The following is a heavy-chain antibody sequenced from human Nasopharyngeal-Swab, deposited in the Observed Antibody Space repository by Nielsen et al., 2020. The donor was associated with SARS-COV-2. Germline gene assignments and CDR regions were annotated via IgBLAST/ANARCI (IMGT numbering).Heavy chain of an antibody. D-gene: IGHD2-15*01. CDR3: ARDSRYCSGGSCYFWFDP. Sequence: SETLSLTCTVSGGSISSYYWSWIRQPQGKGLEWIGYIYYSGSTNYNPSLKSRVTISVDTSKNQFSLKLSSVTAADTAVYYCARDSRYCSGGSCYFWFDPWGQGTLVTVSS. V-gene: IGHV4-59*01. CDR2: IYYSGST. CDR1: GGSISSYY. J-gene: IGHJ5*02.